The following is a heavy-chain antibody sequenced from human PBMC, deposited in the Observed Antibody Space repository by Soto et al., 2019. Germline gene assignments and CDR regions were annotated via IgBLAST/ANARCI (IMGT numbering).Heavy chain of an antibody. CDR3: ARDLGTQRGGYAPDFDY. J-gene: IGHJ4*02. CDR2: IWYDGSNK. V-gene: IGHV3-33*01. CDR1: GFTFSSYG. D-gene: IGHD5-12*01. Sequence: PGGSPRLSCAASGFTFSSYGMHWVRQAPGKGLEWVAVIWYDGSNKYYADSVKGRFTISRDNSKNTLYLQMNSLRAEDTAVYYCARDLGTQRGGYAPDFDYWGQGTLVTVSS.